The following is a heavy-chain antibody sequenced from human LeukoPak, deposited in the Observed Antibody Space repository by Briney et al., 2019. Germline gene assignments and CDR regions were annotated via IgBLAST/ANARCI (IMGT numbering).Heavy chain of an antibody. CDR2: ISGDGDST. V-gene: IGHV3-43*02. Sequence: PGGSLRLSCAASGLTFDHYVMHWVRQAPGKGLEWVSLISGDGDSTYYADSVKGRLTISRDNSKNSLYLQMNSLTTEDTALYFCAKGTTMSSFDIWGQGTMVTVCS. CDR1: GLTFDHYV. CDR3: AKGTTMSSFDI. D-gene: IGHD1-1*01. J-gene: IGHJ3*02.